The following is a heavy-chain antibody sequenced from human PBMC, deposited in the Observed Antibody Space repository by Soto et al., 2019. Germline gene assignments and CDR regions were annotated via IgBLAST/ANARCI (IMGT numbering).Heavy chain of an antibody. V-gene: IGHV3-23*01. CDR1: GLSFSSYA. Sequence: GGSLRLSCPTSGLSFSSYAMSWVRQAPGKGLEWVSAINGSGGSTYYADSVKGRFTISRDNSKNTLYLQMNSLRAEDTAVYYCFIAAAGTPVDYWGQGTLGTVSS. CDR2: INGSGGST. J-gene: IGHJ4*02. CDR3: FIAAAGTPVDY. D-gene: IGHD6-13*01.